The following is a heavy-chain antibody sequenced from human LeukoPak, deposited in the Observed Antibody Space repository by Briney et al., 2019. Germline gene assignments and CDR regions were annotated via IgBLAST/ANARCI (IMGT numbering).Heavy chain of an antibody. CDR2: IYPDDSDI. Sequence: GEFLKISCKGSGYSFTTNWIGWVRQMPGKGLEWMGVIYPDDSDIRYNPSFRGQVSLSADKSISTVYLQWSSLTTSDTAMYYCATSGYCSRGTCHPRLDYWGQGTRVTVSS. V-gene: IGHV5-51*01. D-gene: IGHD2-15*01. J-gene: IGHJ4*02. CDR3: ATSGYCSRGTCHPRLDY. CDR1: GYSFTTNW.